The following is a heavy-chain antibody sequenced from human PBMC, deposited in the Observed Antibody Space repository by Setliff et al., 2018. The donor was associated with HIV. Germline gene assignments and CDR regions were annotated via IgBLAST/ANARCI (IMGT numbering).Heavy chain of an antibody. D-gene: IGHD3-10*01. J-gene: IGHJ6*04. CDR3: TRDGPGRARGRDPLYGMDV. CDR1: GFIFSDYY. CDR2: ISGSGEAT. Sequence: SLRLSCAASGFIFSDYYMNWIRQAPGKGLEWVSYISGSGEATDFADSVKGRFTTSRDNAKNSLYLQMNSLSAEDTAVYYCTRDGPGRARGRDPLYGMDVWGKGTTVTVSS. V-gene: IGHV3-11*04.